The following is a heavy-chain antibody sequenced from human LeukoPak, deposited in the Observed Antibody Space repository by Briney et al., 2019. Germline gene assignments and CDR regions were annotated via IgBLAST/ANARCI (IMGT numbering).Heavy chain of an antibody. V-gene: IGHV1-3*01. Sequence: ASVKVSCKASGYTFTSYAMHWVRQAPGQRLEWMGWINAGNGNTKYSQKFQGRVTITRDTSASTAYMELSSLRSEDAAVYYCARVPRAVTMDYWGQGTLVTVSS. CDR1: GYTFTSYA. CDR3: ARVPRAVTMDY. CDR2: INAGNGNT. D-gene: IGHD5-18*01. J-gene: IGHJ4*02.